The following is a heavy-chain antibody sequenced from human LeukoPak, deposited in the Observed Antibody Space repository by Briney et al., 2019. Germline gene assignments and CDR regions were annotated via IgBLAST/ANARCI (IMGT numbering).Heavy chain of an antibody. Sequence: SETLSLTCTVSGGSISSYYWSWIRQSAGKGLEWIGRIYIRGSIYIRGSTNYNPSLKSRVTMSGDTSKNQFSLKLSSVTAADTAVYYCARGVTMVRGVIVGAFDIWGQGTMVTVSS. V-gene: IGHV4-4*07. CDR1: GGSISSYY. CDR3: ARGVTMVRGVIVGAFDI. J-gene: IGHJ3*02. CDR2: IYIRGSIYIRGST. D-gene: IGHD3-10*01.